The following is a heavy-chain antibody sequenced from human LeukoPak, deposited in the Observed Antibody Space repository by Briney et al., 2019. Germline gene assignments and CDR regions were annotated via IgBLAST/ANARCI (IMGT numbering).Heavy chain of an antibody. J-gene: IGHJ4*02. CDR1: GYIFTSYW. Sequence: GESLKISCKGSGYIFTSYWIGWVRQMPGKGLEWMGNIYPGDSDTTYSPSFQGQVTISADKSISTAYLQWSSLKASDTAMYYCARAYGDCSSTSCYADYWGQGTLVTVSS. CDR2: IYPGDSDT. D-gene: IGHD2-2*01. CDR3: ARAYGDCSSTSCYADY. V-gene: IGHV5-51*01.